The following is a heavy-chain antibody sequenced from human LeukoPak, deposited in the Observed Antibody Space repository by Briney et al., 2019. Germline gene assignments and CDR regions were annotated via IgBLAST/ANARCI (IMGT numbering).Heavy chain of an antibody. Sequence: SETLSLTCTVSGGSISSYYWSWIRQPPGKGLEWIGYIYYSGSTNYNPSLKSRVTISVDTSKNQFSLKLSSVTAADTAVYHCARGRWDYYDSSGYQAWGQGTLVTVSS. J-gene: IGHJ5*02. CDR3: ARGRWDYYDSSGYQA. V-gene: IGHV4-59*01. CDR2: IYYSGST. CDR1: GGSISSYY. D-gene: IGHD3-22*01.